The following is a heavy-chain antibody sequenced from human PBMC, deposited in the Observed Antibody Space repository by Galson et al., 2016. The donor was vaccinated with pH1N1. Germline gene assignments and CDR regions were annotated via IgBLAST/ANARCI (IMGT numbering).Heavy chain of an antibody. CDR2: IYLGGSLI. D-gene: IGHD4-17*01. V-gene: IGHV5-51*01. CDR1: GYGFSSSW. CDR3: ARQNDYGDYRGDAFEI. J-gene: IGHJ3*02. Sequence: QSGAEVKKPGESLKISCKGSGYGFSSSWIGWVRQMPGKGLEWMGIIYLGGSLIRYRPSFQGQVTISADKSVNIVYLEWGSLKASDTAMYYCARQNDYGDYRGDAFEIWGQGTMVTVSS.